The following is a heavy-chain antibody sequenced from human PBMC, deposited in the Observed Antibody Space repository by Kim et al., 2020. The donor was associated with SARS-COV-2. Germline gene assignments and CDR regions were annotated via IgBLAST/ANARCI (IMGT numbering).Heavy chain of an antibody. V-gene: IGHV4-31*02. J-gene: IGHJ4*02. CDR3: ARVGSSWYDVGY. D-gene: IGHD6-13*01. CDR2: ISYSGIT. CDR1: GGSISSGTFY. Sequence: SETLSLICTVSGGSISSGTFYWTWIRQHPGKGLEWIGYISYSGITYYNPSLGSRLIISVDTSKNQFSLKLSSVTAADTAVYYCARVGSSWYDVGYWGQGILVTVSS.